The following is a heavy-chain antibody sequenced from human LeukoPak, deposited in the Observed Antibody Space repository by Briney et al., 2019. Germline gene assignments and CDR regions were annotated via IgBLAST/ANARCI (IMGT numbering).Heavy chain of an antibody. V-gene: IGHV3-7*01. D-gene: IGHD2-2*01. Sequence: GGSLRLSCAASGFTFSSYWMSWVRQAPGKGLEWVANIKQDGREKYYVDSVKGRFTISRDNAKNSLSLQMNTVSAEDTAVYYCASTRGYYYDYMDVWGKGTTVTVSS. J-gene: IGHJ6*03. CDR1: GFTFSSYW. CDR2: IKQDGREK. CDR3: ASTRGYYYDYMDV.